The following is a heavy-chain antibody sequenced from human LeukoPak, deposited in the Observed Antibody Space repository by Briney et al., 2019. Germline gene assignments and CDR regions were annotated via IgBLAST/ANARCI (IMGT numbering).Heavy chain of an antibody. Sequence: GGSLRLSCAASGFTFSSYAMNWVRQAPGKGLKWVSGISGSGTNTDYIGSVKGRFTISRDNSKNTLYLQMNSLRADDTAVYYCARGAYYNILTGYRGRILGFDYWGQGTLVTVSS. D-gene: IGHD3-9*01. J-gene: IGHJ4*02. CDR2: ISGSGTNT. V-gene: IGHV3-23*01. CDR1: GFTFSSYA. CDR3: ARGAYYNILTGYRGRILGFDY.